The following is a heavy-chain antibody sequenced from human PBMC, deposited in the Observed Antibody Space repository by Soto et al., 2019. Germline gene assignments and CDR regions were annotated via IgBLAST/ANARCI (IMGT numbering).Heavy chain of an antibody. CDR1: GFSFTGYY. CDR2: INAHSGGT. D-gene: IGHD6-6*01. V-gene: IGHV1-2*02. CDR3: AKDLTRQLAYWLDP. Sequence: ASVKVSCKTSGFSFTGYYIHWLRQAPGQGLEWMGWINAHSGGTEYAQKFQGRVTLTRDTSIATAYLTLTSLASDDTALYYCAKDLTRQLAYWLDPWGQGTQVTVSS. J-gene: IGHJ5*02.